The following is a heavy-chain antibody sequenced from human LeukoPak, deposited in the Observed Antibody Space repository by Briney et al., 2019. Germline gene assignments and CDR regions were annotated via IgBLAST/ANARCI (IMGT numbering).Heavy chain of an antibody. J-gene: IGHJ5*02. Sequence: SETLSLTRTVSGGSISSYYWSWIRQPPGKGLEWIGYIYYSGSTNYNPSLKSRVTISVDTSKNQFSLKLSSVTAADTAVYYCASIAAPLGNWFDPWGQGTLVTVSS. D-gene: IGHD6-6*01. CDR3: ASIAAPLGNWFDP. CDR1: GGSISSYY. CDR2: IYYSGST. V-gene: IGHV4-59*01.